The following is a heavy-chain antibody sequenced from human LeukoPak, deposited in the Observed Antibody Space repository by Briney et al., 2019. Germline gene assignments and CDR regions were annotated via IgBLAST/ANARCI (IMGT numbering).Heavy chain of an antibody. Sequence: PGGSLRLSCAPSGFTFSSYAMHWVRQAPGKGLEWVAVISYDGSNKYYADSVKGRFTISRDNSKNTLYLQMNSLRAEDTAVYYCARDGGSGWYYFDYWGQGTLVTVSS. CDR3: ARDGGSGWYYFDY. CDR1: GFTFSSYA. D-gene: IGHD6-19*01. CDR2: ISYDGSNK. J-gene: IGHJ4*02. V-gene: IGHV3-30*04.